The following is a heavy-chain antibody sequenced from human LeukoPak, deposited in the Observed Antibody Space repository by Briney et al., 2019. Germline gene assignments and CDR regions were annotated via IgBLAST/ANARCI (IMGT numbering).Heavy chain of an antibody. D-gene: IGHD6-19*01. Sequence: SETLSLTCTVSGGSISSSSYSWGWIRQPPGKGLEWIGSIYYSGSTYYNPSLKSRVAIFVDTSKNQFSLRLSSVTAADTAVYCCARQERPVGWYGVGWFDPWGQGTLVTVSS. CDR1: GGSISSSSYS. CDR2: IYYSGST. J-gene: IGHJ5*02. V-gene: IGHV4-39*01. CDR3: ARQERPVGWYGVGWFDP.